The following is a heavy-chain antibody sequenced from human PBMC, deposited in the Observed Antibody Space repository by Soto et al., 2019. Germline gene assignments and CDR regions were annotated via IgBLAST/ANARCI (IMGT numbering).Heavy chain of an antibody. V-gene: IGHV3-23*01. CDR2: ISGSGGTT. J-gene: IGHJ4*02. CDR3: TRGYGDYVRDY. Sequence: EVQLLESGGDLVQPGGSLRLSCAASGFTFSTYAMSWVRQTAGKGLEWVSAISGSGGTTYYADSVKGRVTVSRDNSKNTVYLQMNSLRVEDTAVYYCTRGYGDYVRDYWGQGTLVTVSS. CDR1: GFTFSTYA. D-gene: IGHD4-17*01.